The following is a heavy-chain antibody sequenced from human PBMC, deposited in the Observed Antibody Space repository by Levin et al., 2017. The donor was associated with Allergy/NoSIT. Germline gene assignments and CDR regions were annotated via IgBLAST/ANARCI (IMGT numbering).Heavy chain of an antibody. D-gene: IGHD6-13*01. Sequence: SVKVSCKASGGTFSSYAISWVRQAPGQGLEWMGGIIPIFGTANYAQKFQGRVTITADKSTSTAYMELSSLRSEDTAVYYCAILAAAGAAFDIWGQGTMVTVSS. CDR2: IIPIFGTA. CDR1: GGTFSSYA. V-gene: IGHV1-69*06. J-gene: IGHJ3*02. CDR3: AILAAAGAAFDI.